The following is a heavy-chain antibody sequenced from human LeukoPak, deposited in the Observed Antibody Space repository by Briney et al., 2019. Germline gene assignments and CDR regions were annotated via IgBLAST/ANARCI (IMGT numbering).Heavy chain of an antibody. CDR2: IYYSGGT. Sequence: TSETLSLTCTVSGGSIRSYYWSWIRQPPGKGLEWSGYIYYSGGTSYNPSLKSRVTISVDTSKNQFSLKLTSVTAADTAVYYCAREGGPYRPLDYSGQGTLVTVSS. J-gene: IGHJ4*02. CDR1: GGSIRSYY. CDR3: AREGGPYRPLDY. V-gene: IGHV4-59*12.